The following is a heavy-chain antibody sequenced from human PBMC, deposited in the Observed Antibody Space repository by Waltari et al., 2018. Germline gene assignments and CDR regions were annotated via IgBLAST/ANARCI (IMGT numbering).Heavy chain of an antibody. Sequence: QLQLQESGPGLVKPSETLSLTCTVSGGSISSSSYYWGWIRQPPGKGLERIGSIYYSGSTYYNPSLKSRVTISVDTSKNQFSLKLSSVTAADTAVYYCARDVDTAMADYFDYWGQGTLVTVSS. V-gene: IGHV4-39*02. CDR1: GGSISSSSYY. CDR2: IYYSGST. CDR3: ARDVDTAMADYFDY. J-gene: IGHJ4*02. D-gene: IGHD5-18*01.